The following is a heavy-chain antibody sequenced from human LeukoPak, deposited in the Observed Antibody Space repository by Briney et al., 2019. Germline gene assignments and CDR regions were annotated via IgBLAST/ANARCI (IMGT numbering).Heavy chain of an antibody. J-gene: IGHJ4*02. Sequence: PSETLSLTCTVSGGSISSGDYYWSWIRQPPGKGLEWIGYIYNSGSAYYNPSLKSRVTMSVDTSKNQFSLKLSSVTAADTAVYYCARGAGSSWYYFDYWGQGTLVTVSS. CDR1: GGSISSGDYY. D-gene: IGHD6-13*01. V-gene: IGHV4-30-4*08. CDR3: ARGAGSSWYYFDY. CDR2: IYNSGSA.